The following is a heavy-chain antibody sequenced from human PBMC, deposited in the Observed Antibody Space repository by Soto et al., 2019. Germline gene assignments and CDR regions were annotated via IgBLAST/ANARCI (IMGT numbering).Heavy chain of an antibody. V-gene: IGHV4-59*01. CDR2: IYYSGST. CDR3: ARAKSNYQTFDH. Sequence: QVQLQESGPGLVKPSETLSLTCTVSGDSMSSYYWSWIRQPPGKGLEWIGYIYYSGSTTYNPSLRSRVTMSVDTSKNQFSLRLSSVIAADTAVYYCARAKSNYQTFDHWGQGSQVTVSS. CDR1: GDSMSSYY. J-gene: IGHJ4*02. D-gene: IGHD4-4*01.